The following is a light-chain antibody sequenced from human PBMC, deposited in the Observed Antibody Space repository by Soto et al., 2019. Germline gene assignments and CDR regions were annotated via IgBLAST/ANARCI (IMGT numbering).Light chain of an antibody. J-gene: IGKJ1*01. CDR1: QGISNY. CDR3: QKYNSAPWT. CDR2: AAS. Sequence: DIQMTQSPSSRSASVGDRVSITCLASQGISNYLAWYQQKPGKVPKLLIYAASTLQSGVPSRFSGSGSGTDFTLTISSLQPEDVATYYCQKYNSAPWTFGQGTKVEIK. V-gene: IGKV1-27*01.